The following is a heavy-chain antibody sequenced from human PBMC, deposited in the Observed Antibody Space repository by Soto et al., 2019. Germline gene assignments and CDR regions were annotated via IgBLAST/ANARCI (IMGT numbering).Heavy chain of an antibody. J-gene: IGHJ3*02. CDR3: ARSHYYDSSGYYENAFDI. Sequence: PGGSLRLSCAASGFTFSSYEMNWVRQAPGKGLEWVSYISSSGSTIYYADSVTGRFTISRDNAKNSLYLQMNSLRAEDTAVYYCARSHYYDSSGYYENAFDIWGQGTMVTVSS. V-gene: IGHV3-48*03. D-gene: IGHD3-22*01. CDR2: ISSSGSTI. CDR1: GFTFSSYE.